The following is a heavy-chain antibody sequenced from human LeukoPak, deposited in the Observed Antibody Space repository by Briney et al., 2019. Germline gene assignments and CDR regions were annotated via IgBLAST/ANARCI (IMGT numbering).Heavy chain of an antibody. Sequence: GGSLRLSCVASGFTFSYYALHWVRQAPGKGLDYVSAINNDGGDTYYANSVKGRFTISRDNSRNTLYLQMDSLRPEDMAVYYCARGSQQVWGYHDYWGQGTLVTVSS. D-gene: IGHD7-27*01. CDR1: GFTFSYYA. J-gene: IGHJ4*02. CDR3: ARGSQQVWGYHDY. V-gene: IGHV3-64*01. CDR2: INNDGGDT.